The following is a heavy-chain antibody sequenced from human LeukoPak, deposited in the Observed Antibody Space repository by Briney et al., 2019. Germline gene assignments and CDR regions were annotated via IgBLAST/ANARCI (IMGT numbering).Heavy chain of an antibody. Sequence: GESLKISCKGSGYSFTSYWIGWVRQMPGKGLEWMGIIYPGDSDTRYSPSFQGQVTISADKSISTAYLQSSSLKASDTAMYYCARRSSSWYEVSNAFDIWGQGTMVTLSS. CDR2: IYPGDSDT. D-gene: IGHD6-13*01. V-gene: IGHV5-51*01. CDR1: GYSFTSYW. CDR3: ARRSSSWYEVSNAFDI. J-gene: IGHJ3*02.